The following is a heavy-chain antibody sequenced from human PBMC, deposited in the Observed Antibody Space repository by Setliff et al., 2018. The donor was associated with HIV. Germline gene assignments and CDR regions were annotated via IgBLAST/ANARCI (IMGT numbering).Heavy chain of an antibody. CDR1: GGSISSGSYY. V-gene: IGHV4-61*09. CDR3: ARAGRHDNTVYFDL. Sequence: SETLSLTCTVSGGSISSGSYYWSWIRQPAGKGLEWIGHIYTSGTTNYNPSLRSRVTISVDTSKNQFSLKLKSVTAADTAVYYCARAGRHDNTVYFDLWGPGTMVTVSS. CDR2: IYTSGTT. J-gene: IGHJ3*01. D-gene: IGHD3-10*01.